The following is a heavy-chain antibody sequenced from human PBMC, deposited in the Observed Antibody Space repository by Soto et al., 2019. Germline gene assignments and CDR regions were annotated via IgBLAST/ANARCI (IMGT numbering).Heavy chain of an antibody. J-gene: IGHJ4*02. Sequence: GGSLRLSCAASGFTFSSYGMHWVRQAPGKGLEWVAVIWYDGSNKYYADSVKGRFTISRDNSKNTLYLQMNSLRAEDTAVYYCARVPGYCSGGSCYGRGPFFDYWGQGTLVTVSS. D-gene: IGHD2-15*01. CDR1: GFTFSSYG. V-gene: IGHV3-33*01. CDR3: ARVPGYCSGGSCYGRGPFFDY. CDR2: IWYDGSNK.